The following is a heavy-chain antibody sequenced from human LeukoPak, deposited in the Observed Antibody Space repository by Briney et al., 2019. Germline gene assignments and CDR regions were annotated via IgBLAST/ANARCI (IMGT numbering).Heavy chain of an antibody. Sequence: GGSLRLSCAASGFIFSDYAMSWVGQAPGKGLEWVSAISGSGGTTYYADSVKGRFTISRDNSKDSLYLQMNSLRAEDTAVYYCAKGRPYSYDILTGIFDYWGQGTLVTVSS. CDR1: GFIFSDYA. V-gene: IGHV3-23*01. D-gene: IGHD3-9*01. CDR3: AKGRPYSYDILTGIFDY. J-gene: IGHJ4*02. CDR2: ISGSGGTT.